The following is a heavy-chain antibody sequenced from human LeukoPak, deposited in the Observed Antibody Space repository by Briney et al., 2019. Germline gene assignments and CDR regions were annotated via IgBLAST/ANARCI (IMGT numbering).Heavy chain of an antibody. CDR1: GFTFSGYS. CDR3: AKDNAPDRSGSDY. D-gene: IGHD6-25*01. J-gene: IGHJ4*02. V-gene: IGHV3-21*04. CDR2: ISSSSSYI. Sequence: GGSLRLSCAASGFTFSGYSMNWVRQAPGKGREWVSSISSSSSYIYYADSVKGRFTISRDNAKNSLYLQMNSLRPEDTALYYCAKDNAPDRSGSDYWGQGTLVTVSS.